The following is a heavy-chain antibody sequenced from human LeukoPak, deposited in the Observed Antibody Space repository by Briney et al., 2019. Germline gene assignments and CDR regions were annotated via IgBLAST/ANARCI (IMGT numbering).Heavy chain of an antibody. CDR2: ISSDGSDK. Sequence: GGSLRLSCAASGFTFSSCGMHWVRQAPGKGLEWVAIISSDGSDKYYADSVKGRFSISRDNSQKTLYLQMNGLRPDDTAVYYCARQKITVTVSLDYWGQGTLVTVSS. J-gene: IGHJ4*02. CDR3: ARQKITVTVSLDY. D-gene: IGHD4-17*01. V-gene: IGHV3-30*03. CDR1: GFTFSSCG.